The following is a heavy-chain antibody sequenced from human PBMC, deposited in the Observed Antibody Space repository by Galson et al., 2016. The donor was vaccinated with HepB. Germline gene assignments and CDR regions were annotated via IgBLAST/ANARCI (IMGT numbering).Heavy chain of an antibody. D-gene: IGHD3-22*01. J-gene: IGHJ1*01. CDR3: AGLVMLRNYYDSRRYRYFQH. CDR1: GGSISNYS. CDR2: IYYSGST. V-gene: IGHV4-59*01. Sequence: SETLSLTCTVSGGSISNYSWSWIRQSPGKGLEWIGYIYYSGSTNYNPSLKSRVTISVDTSKNQFSLKLTSVTTADTDVYYCAGLVMLRNYYDSRRYRYFQHWGQGTLVTVSS.